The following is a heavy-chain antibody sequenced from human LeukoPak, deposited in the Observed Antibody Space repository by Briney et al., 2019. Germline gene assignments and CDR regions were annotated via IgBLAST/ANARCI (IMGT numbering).Heavy chain of an antibody. D-gene: IGHD6-19*01. V-gene: IGHV4-39*07. Sequence: SETLSLTCTVSGGSVSSGGYSWAWIRQPPRKGLEWIGTLHSSGSTNYGSSLKSRVSMSADSSKNQFSLRLTSVTAADTAVYFCARRSSGWPNNWFDSWGQGTLVTVSS. CDR3: ARRSSGWPNNWFDS. CDR1: GGSVSSGGYS. J-gene: IGHJ5*01. CDR2: LHSSGST.